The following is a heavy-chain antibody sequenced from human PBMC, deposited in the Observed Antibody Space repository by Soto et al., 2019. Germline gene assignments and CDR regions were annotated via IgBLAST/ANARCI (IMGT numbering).Heavy chain of an antibody. J-gene: IGHJ4*02. CDR3: ARLTSPRELGDLNYSEHY. CDR1: GFTFSSYA. V-gene: IGHV3-30-3*01. D-gene: IGHD1-7*01. CDR2: ISYDGSNK. Sequence: QVQLVESGGGVVQPGRSLRLSCAASGFTFSSYAMHWVRQAPGKGLEWVAVISYDGSNKYYADSVKGRFTISRDNSKNMLYLQMNSLRAEDTAVYYCARLTSPRELGDLNYSEHYWGQGTLVTVSS.